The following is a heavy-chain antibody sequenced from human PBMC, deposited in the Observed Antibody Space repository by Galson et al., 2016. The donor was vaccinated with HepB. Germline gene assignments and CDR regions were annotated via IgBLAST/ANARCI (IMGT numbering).Heavy chain of an antibody. Sequence: PALVKPTQTLTLTCTFSGFSLTTTGVGAGWIRQPPGKALEWLALLFGNDDERYSPSLRSRLTITKDPSKNQVDLTMTNMDPVDTATYYCAHNRGPIYSGYDYYFDCWGQGTLVTVSS. J-gene: IGHJ4*02. CDR3: AHNRGPIYSGYDYYFDC. CDR1: GFSLTTTGVG. D-gene: IGHD5-12*01. V-gene: IGHV2-5*01. CDR2: LFGNDDE.